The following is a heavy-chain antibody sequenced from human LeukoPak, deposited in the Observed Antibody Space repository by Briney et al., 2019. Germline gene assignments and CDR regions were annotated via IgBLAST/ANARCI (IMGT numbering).Heavy chain of an antibody. Sequence: SGPALVNPTQPLTLTCTFSGFSLSTSGMCVSWIRQPPVKALEWLARIDWDDDNYYSTSLMTRLTISKDTSKNQVVLTMTNMDPVDTATYYCAQLSRATGSSYWGQGTLVTVSS. V-gene: IGHV2-70*11. CDR2: IDWDDDN. CDR1: GFSLSTSGMC. J-gene: IGHJ4*02. CDR3: AQLSRATGSSY. D-gene: IGHD1-1*01.